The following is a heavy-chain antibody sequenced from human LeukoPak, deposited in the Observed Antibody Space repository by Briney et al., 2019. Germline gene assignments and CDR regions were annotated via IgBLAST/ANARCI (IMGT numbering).Heavy chain of an antibody. CDR3: ARDPSGYFNY. Sequence: SETLSLTCTVSDGSVSSGSYYWSWIRQPPGKGLEWIGYVYNSGSTNYNPSLKSRVTISGDTSKNQFSLKLGSVTPADTAKYYCARDPSGYFNYWGQGILVTVSS. V-gene: IGHV4-61*01. J-gene: IGHJ4*02. CDR1: DGSVSSGSYY. D-gene: IGHD3-22*01. CDR2: VYNSGST.